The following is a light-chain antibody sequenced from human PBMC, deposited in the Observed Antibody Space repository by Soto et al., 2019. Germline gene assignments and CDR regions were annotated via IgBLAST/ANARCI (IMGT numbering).Light chain of an antibody. CDR2: GAS. CDR3: QQSGSSSYT. Sequence: EIVLTQSPGTLSLSPGERASLSCRASQTVTSNYLAWYQQKPGQAPRLLIYGASSRATGIPDRFSGSGSGTDFTLTISRLEPEDFAVYYCQQSGSSSYTFGQGTKLEIK. V-gene: IGKV3-20*01. J-gene: IGKJ2*01. CDR1: QTVTSNY.